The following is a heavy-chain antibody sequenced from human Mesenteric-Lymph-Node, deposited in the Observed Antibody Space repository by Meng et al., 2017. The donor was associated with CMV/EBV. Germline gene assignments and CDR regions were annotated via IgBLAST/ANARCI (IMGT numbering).Heavy chain of an antibody. D-gene: IGHD2-2*02. V-gene: IGHV3-30*02. Sequence: GESLKISCAASGFTFSSYGMHWVRQAPGKGLERVAFIRYDGSNKDYADSVKGRFTISRDNSKNTLYLQMNSLRAEDTAVYYCAKQFAEHQVLYDAFDIWGQGTMVTVSS. J-gene: IGHJ3*02. CDR2: IRYDGSNK. CDR3: AKQFAEHQVLYDAFDI. CDR1: GFTFSSYG.